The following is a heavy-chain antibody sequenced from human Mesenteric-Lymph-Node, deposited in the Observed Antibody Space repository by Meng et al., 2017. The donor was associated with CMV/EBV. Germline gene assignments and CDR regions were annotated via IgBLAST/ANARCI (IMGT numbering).Heavy chain of an antibody. J-gene: IGHJ4*02. CDR2: IIPILGIA. Sequence: SGGTFRSYAISWVRQAPGQGLEWMGRIIPILGIANYAQKFQGRVTITADKSTSTAYMELSSLRSEDTAVYYCARYYYDSSGYYYYFDYWGQGTLVTVSS. CDR1: GGTFRSYA. D-gene: IGHD3-22*01. V-gene: IGHV1-69*04. CDR3: ARYYYDSSGYYYYFDY.